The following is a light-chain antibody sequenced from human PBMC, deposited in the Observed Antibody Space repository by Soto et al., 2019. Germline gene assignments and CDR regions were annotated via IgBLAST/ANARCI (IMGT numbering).Light chain of an antibody. CDR3: QERSNWPRLT. J-gene: IGKJ4*01. CDR1: QSVSSY. V-gene: IGKV3-11*01. CDR2: DAS. Sequence: EIVLTQSPATLSLSPGERATLSCRASQSVSSYLAWYQQNPGQAPRLLIYDASNRATGIPARFSGSGSGTDFTLTISSLEPEDFAVYYCQERSNWPRLTLGGGTKVDIK.